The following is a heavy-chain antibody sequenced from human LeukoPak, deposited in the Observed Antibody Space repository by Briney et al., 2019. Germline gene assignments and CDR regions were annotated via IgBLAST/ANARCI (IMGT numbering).Heavy chain of an antibody. V-gene: IGHV3-30*02. J-gene: IGHJ3*02. CDR2: IRNDGRNK. CDR3: ARDISVLDAFDI. D-gene: IGHD3-10*01. CDR1: GFTFSSYG. Sequence: PGGSLRLSCAAPGFTFSSYGMHWVRQAPGKGLEWVAFIRNDGRNKYYADSVKGRFTISRDNSKNTMYLQMNSLRAEDTAVYYCARDISVLDAFDIWGQGTMVTVSS.